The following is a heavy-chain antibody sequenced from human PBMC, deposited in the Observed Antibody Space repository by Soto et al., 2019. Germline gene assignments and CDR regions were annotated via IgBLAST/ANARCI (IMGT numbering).Heavy chain of an antibody. J-gene: IGHJ6*02. CDR3: ARDIGAPMVRGVVDLYGMDV. V-gene: IGHV3-21*01. CDR2: ISSDSRYI. D-gene: IGHD3-10*01. CDR1: GFTLSNYA. Sequence: PGGSLRLSCAASGFTLSNYAVNWVRQAPGKGLEWVSYISSDSRYIYYGDSVKGRFTISRDNARNTLYLQMNSLRAEDTAVYYCARDIGAPMVRGVVDLYGMDVWGQGTTVTVSS.